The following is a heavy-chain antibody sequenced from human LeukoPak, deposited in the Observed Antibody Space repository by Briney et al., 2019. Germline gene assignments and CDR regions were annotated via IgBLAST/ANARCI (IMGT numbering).Heavy chain of an antibody. CDR3: ARHETIFGVVIMIDY. Sequence: SETLSLTCTVSGGSISSSSYYWGWIRQPPGKGLEWIGSIYYSGSTYYDPSLKSRVTISVDTSKNQFSLKLSSVTAADTAVYYCARHETIFGVVIMIDYWGQGTLVTVSS. V-gene: IGHV4-39*01. J-gene: IGHJ4*02. CDR2: IYYSGST. D-gene: IGHD3-3*01. CDR1: GGSISSSSYY.